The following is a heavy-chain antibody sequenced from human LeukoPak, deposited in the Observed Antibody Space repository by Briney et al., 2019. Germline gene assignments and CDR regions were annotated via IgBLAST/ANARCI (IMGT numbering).Heavy chain of an antibody. Sequence: ASVKVSCKASGYTFTSYGISWVRQAPGQGLEWMGWISAYNGNTNYAQKLQGRVTMTTDTSTSTAYMELRSLRSDDTAVYYCARAWGFDTIFGVGAVYAFDIWGQGTMVTVSS. J-gene: IGHJ3*02. V-gene: IGHV1-18*01. D-gene: IGHD3-3*01. CDR3: ARAWGFDTIFGVGAVYAFDI. CDR2: ISAYNGNT. CDR1: GYTFTSYG.